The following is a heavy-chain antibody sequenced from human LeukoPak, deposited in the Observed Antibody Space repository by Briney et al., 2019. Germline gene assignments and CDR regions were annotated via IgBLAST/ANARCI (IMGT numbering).Heavy chain of an antibody. CDR3: ARLTKSGYCSSTSCYD. Sequence: GESLKISCKGSGHSFTSYWISWVRQMPGKGLEWMGRIDPSDSYTNYSPSFQGHVTISADKSISTAYLQWSSLKASDTAMYYCARLTKSGYCSSTSCYDWGQGTLVTVSS. V-gene: IGHV5-10-1*01. D-gene: IGHD2-2*01. CDR2: IDPSDSYT. J-gene: IGHJ4*02. CDR1: GHSFTSYW.